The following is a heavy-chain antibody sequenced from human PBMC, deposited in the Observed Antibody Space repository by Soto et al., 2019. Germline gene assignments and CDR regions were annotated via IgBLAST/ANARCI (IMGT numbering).Heavy chain of an antibody. V-gene: IGHV4-59*01. Sequence: SETLSLTGTGSGGSISSYYWSCIRQPPGKGLEWIGYIYYSGSTNYNPSLKSRVTISVDTSKNQFSLKLSSVTAADTAVYYCARGRSTFDYWGQGTLVTAPQ. J-gene: IGHJ4*02. CDR3: ARGRSTFDY. CDR2: IYYSGST. CDR1: GGSISSYY.